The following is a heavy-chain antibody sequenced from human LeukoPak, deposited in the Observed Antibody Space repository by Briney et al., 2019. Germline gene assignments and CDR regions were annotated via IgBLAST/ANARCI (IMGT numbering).Heavy chain of an antibody. D-gene: IGHD3-22*01. CDR3: ARGVTYYYDSSGYLY. J-gene: IGHJ4*02. V-gene: IGHV4-61*02. CDR1: GDSISSGSYY. CDR2: IHTSGST. Sequence: PSQTLSLTCTVSGDSISSGSYYCSWIRQPAGRGLEWIGRIHTSGSTNHNPSLKSRVTISADTSKNQFSLKLSSVTAADTAVYYCARGVTYYYDSSGYLYWGQGTLVTVSS.